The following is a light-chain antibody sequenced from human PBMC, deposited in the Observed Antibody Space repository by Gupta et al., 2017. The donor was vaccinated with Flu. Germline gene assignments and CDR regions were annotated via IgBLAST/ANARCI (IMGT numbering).Light chain of an antibody. CDR3: QHYDSFPLA. CDR2: GAS. CDR1: RAISNY. V-gene: IGKV1-27*01. J-gene: IGKJ1*01. Sequence: DIPLAPSPSSLSASIGDRVTITCRASRAISNYLAWYQQKPGKVPNLLIYGASSLQTGVTSRFSGSGSGTDFTLSISSLQTEDFATYYCQHYDSFPLAFGQGTKVDIK.